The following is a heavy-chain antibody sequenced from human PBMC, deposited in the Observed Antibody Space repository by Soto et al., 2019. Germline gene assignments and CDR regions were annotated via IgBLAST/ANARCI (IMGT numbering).Heavy chain of an antibody. CDR2: ISSGSDYV. CDR3: ASEFCSGGSCYSRIFDY. J-gene: IGHJ4*02. CDR1: GCTFNTYA. V-gene: IGHV3-21*04. Sequence: PXGSLSLSCAACGCTFNTYAMHWVRHSPGNGLEWVAFISSGSDYVYYADSVKGRFTISRDNAKSSLYLQMNNLTDDDTALYYCASEFCSGGSCYSRIFDYWGQGSLVTVSS. D-gene: IGHD2-15*01.